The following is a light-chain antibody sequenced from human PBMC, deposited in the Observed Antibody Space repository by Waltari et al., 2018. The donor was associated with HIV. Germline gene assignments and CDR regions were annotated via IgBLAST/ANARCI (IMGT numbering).Light chain of an antibody. CDR3: QQSDNLPLT. CDR2: RAS. V-gene: IGKV1-33*01. Sequence: DIQMTQSPSSLSASLGDRVIITCQASQGITNYLNWYQKKPGKAPKLLIYRASSLERGVPSRFSGSGSGTYFTFTISSLQHEDIATYYCQQSDNLPLTFGGGTRVEIK. CDR1: QGITNY. J-gene: IGKJ4*01.